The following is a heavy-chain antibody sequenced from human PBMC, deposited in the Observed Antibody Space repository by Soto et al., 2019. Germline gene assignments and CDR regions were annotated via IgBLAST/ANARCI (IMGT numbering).Heavy chain of an antibody. V-gene: IGHV1-69*01. Sequence: QVQLVQSGAAVKKPGSSVKVSCRASGGTFSSSAICWVRQAPGQGLEWMGGIIPIFGPANYAQKFQGRVTLTADESTNTAYMELSSLRSEDTAVYYCATTYCSGGNCYNYYYGMDVWGQGTPVTVSS. D-gene: IGHD2-15*01. CDR3: ATTYCSGGNCYNYYYGMDV. J-gene: IGHJ6*02. CDR1: GGTFSSSA. CDR2: IIPIFGPA.